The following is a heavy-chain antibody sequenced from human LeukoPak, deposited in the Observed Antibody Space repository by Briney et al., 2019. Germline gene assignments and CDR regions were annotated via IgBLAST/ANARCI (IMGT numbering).Heavy chain of an antibody. CDR3: ASRADSSGYYRGDY. J-gene: IGHJ4*02. V-gene: IGHV1-69*06. CDR1: GGTFSSYA. D-gene: IGHD3-22*01. CDR2: IIPIFGTA. Sequence: EASVKVSCKASGGTFSSYAISWVRQAPGQGLEWMGGIIPIFGTANYAQKFQGRVTITADKSTSTAYMELSSLRSEDTAVYYCASRADSSGYYRGDYWGQGTLVTVSS.